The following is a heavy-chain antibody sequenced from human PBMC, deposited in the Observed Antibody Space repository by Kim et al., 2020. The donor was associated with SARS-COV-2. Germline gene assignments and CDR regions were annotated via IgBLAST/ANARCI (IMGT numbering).Heavy chain of an antibody. D-gene: IGHD1-26*01. Sequence: SETLSLTCTVSGYSISSGYYWGWIRQPPGKGLEWIGSIYHSGSTYYNPSLKSRVTISVDTSKNQFSLKLSSVTAADTAVYYCARDGSYPGRRFDYWGQG. V-gene: IGHV4-38-2*02. CDR2: IYHSGST. CDR3: ARDGSYPGRRFDY. J-gene: IGHJ4*02. CDR1: GYSISSGYY.